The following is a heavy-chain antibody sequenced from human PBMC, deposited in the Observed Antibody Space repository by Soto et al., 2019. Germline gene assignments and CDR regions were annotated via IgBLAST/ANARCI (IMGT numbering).Heavy chain of an antibody. Sequence: SETLSLTCTVSGGSVSNFYWNWIRQPAGKRLEWIGRIYTSGSTNYNPSRRSRVTMSIDTSRNQSSLKLNSVTAADTAVYYCARSSHKESWFDPWGQGTLVTVSS. CDR3: ARSSHKESWFDP. D-gene: IGHD6-13*01. CDR1: GGSVSNFY. V-gene: IGHV4-4*07. J-gene: IGHJ5*02. CDR2: IYTSGST.